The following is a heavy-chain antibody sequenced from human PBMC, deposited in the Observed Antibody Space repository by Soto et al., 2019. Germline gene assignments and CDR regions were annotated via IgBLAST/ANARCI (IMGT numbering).Heavy chain of an antibody. CDR3: ARGWYNWSDDLNF. CDR1: GFSFSSYS. D-gene: IGHD1-20*01. Sequence: GGSLRLSCAASGFSFSSYSLNWVRQAPGKGLEWVSSITSSSTYIHYAASVKGRFTISRDNAKNSLSLQMNSLRAEDTAVYYCARGWYNWSDDLNFWGQGTQGTVSS. J-gene: IGHJ4*02. V-gene: IGHV3-21*01. CDR2: ITSSSTYI.